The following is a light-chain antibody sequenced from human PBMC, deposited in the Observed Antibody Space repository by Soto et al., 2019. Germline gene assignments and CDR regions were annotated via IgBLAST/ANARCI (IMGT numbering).Light chain of an antibody. J-gene: IGKJ4*01. CDR2: VAD. V-gene: IGKV1-12*01. CDR1: QGLGVW. Sequence: DIQMPQSPSSVSASVVDRVTLPCRASQGLGVWLGWYQQKPGKAPPLLIFVADFLQTGVPSRFSGSGSGTDFTLTISSLQPADFATYYCQQAYSFPLTFGGGTKGEIK. CDR3: QQAYSFPLT.